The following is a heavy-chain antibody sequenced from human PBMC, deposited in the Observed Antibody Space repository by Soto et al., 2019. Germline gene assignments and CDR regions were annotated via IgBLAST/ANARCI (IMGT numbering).Heavy chain of an antibody. V-gene: IGHV3-30*18. D-gene: IGHD1-26*01. CDR2: MSSDGSKI. J-gene: IGHJ4*02. Sequence: QVQLAESGGGAVQPGESLRLSCVASGFDFTYYAMHWVRQAPGKGLESVAVMSSDGSKIHHTDSVKGRFTISRDNSKNTLYLQMNRLRKEDTAVYFCAKDEGVGGTLGLFDYWGQGTLVSVSS. CDR3: AKDEGVGGTLGLFDY. CDR1: GFDFTYYA.